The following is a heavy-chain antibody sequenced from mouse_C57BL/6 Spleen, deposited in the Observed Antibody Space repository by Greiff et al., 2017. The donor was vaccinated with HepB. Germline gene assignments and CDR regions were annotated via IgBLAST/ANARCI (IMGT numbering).Heavy chain of an antibody. CDR1: GFTFSDYG. D-gene: IGHD2-1*01. CDR3: ARDGNYVYYAMDY. J-gene: IGHJ4*01. CDR2: ISSGSSTI. Sequence: EVQGVESGGGLVKPGGSLKLSCAASGFTFSDYGMHWVRQAPEKGLEWVAYISSGSSTIYYADTVKGRFTFSRDNAKNTLFLQMTSLRSEDTAMYYCARDGNYVYYAMDYWGQGTSVTVSS. V-gene: IGHV5-17*01.